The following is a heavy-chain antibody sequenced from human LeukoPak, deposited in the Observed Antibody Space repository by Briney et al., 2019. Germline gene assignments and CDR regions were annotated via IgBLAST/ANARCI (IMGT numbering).Heavy chain of an antibody. D-gene: IGHD6-19*01. CDR3: ARHKYSSGWPPEGAFDI. Sequence: PSETLSLTCTVSGASISSTTYYWGWIRQPPRKGLEWIASIYYSGSTYYNPSLKSRVTISVDTSQNQFSLTLSSVTAAHTAVYYCARHKYSSGWPPEGAFDIWGQGTMVTVSS. J-gene: IGHJ3*02. V-gene: IGHV4-39*01. CDR2: IYYSGST. CDR1: GASISSTTYY.